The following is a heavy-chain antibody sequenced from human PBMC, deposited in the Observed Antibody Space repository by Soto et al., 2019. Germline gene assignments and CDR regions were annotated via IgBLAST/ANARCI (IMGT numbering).Heavy chain of an antibody. CDR2: ISSSSSYI. CDR1: GFTFSSYS. CDR3: ARDRGPPATVTRGWAFDI. J-gene: IGHJ3*02. D-gene: IGHD4-17*01. Sequence: EVQLVESGGGLVKPGGSLRLSCAASGFTFSSYSMNWVRQAPGKGLEWVSSISSSSSYIYYADSVKGRFTISRDNAKNSLSLQMNSLRAEDTAVYYCARDRGPPATVTRGWAFDIWGQGTMVTVSS. V-gene: IGHV3-21*01.